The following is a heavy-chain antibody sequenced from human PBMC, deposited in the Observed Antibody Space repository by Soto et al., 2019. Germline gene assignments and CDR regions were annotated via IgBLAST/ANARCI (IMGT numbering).Heavy chain of an antibody. CDR2: IKQDGSEK. Sequence: LSLTCAASGFTFSSYWINWVRQPPGKGLEWVANIKQDGSEKYYVDAVKGRFTISRDNAKNSLYLQMNSLRVQDTAMYYCAGESGSWYFDLWGRGTPVTVSS. CDR3: AGESGSWYFDL. V-gene: IGHV3-7*01. CDR1: GFTFSSYW. D-gene: IGHD3-10*01. J-gene: IGHJ2*01.